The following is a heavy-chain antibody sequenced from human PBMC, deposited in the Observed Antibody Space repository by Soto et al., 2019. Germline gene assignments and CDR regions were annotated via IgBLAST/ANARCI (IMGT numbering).Heavy chain of an antibody. J-gene: IGHJ4*02. CDR1: EFTFTSYT. CDR2: ISRSSDYI. V-gene: IGHV3-21*06. Sequence: WGSLIISCVSSEFTFTSYTMTWVGQAPGKGLEWVSSISRSSDYIYYADSMKGRVTISRDNAKNSLFLDMNSLTGEDTAVYYCARARVYATGPLDFWGQGTMVTVSS. CDR3: ARARVYATGPLDF. D-gene: IGHD6-13*01.